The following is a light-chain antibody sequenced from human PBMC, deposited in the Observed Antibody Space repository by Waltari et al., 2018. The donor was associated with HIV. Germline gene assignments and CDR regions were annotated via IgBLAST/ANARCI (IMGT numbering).Light chain of an antibody. J-gene: IGLJ3*02. V-gene: IGLV1-47*01. CDR2: SNN. Sequence: QSVLTQPPSASATPGQRVTISCSGSTSTIGITSFYWYQQLPGTAPKLLISSNNQRPSGVPDRFSGSKSSASASLTISWLRSEDEAHYYCAAWDDGLSGRVFGGGTKLTVL. CDR1: TSTIGITS. CDR3: AAWDDGLSGRV.